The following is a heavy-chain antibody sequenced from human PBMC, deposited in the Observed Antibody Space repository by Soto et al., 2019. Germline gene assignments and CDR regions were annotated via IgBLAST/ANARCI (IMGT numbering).Heavy chain of an antibody. CDR1: GFTVSSKY. V-gene: IGHV3-53*01. CDR3: VQTTGWPGFDF. D-gene: IGHD6-19*01. Sequence: EVQLVESGGGLIQPGGSLRLSCAASGFTVSSKYMTWVRQAPGKGLEWVSVIYGGGTTYYADSVKGRFTISRDNSNKTLDLQMNSLRAEDTAVYYGVQTTGWPGFDFWGQGTLVTVSS. J-gene: IGHJ4*02. CDR2: IYGGGTT.